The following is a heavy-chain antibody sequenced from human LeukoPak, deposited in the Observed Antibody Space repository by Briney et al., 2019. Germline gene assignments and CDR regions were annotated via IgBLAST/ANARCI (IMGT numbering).Heavy chain of an antibody. J-gene: IGHJ4*02. CDR2: VKQDGTEK. CDR1: GFTFRDYW. V-gene: IGHV3-7*01. CDR3: ARAGGTSWADY. D-gene: IGHD6-13*01. Sequence: GGSPRLSCEASGFTFRDYWMTWVRQAPGKGLEWVANVKQDGTEKFYVDSVKGRFTISRDNGKNSLYLQMNSLRVEDTAIYYCARAGGTSWADYWGQGTLVTVSS.